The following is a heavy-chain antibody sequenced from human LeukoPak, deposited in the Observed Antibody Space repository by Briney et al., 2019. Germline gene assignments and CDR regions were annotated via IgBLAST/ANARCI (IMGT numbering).Heavy chain of an antibody. CDR1: GFTFSSHG. D-gene: IGHD4-23*01. CDR2: IWYDASNK. Sequence: GGSLRLSCAASGFTFSSHGMHWVRQAPGKGLEWVAVIWYDASNKYYADSVKGRFTVSRDNSKNTLYLQMNSLRAEDTAMYYCARNLRKYGSNSEYFDYGGQGTVVTVSS. CDR3: ARNLRKYGSNSEYFDY. V-gene: IGHV3-33*08. J-gene: IGHJ4*02.